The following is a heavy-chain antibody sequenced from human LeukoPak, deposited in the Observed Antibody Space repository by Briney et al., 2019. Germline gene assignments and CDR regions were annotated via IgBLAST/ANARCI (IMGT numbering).Heavy chain of an antibody. CDR2: INPNSGGT. CDR1: GYTFTGYY. Sequence: ASVKVSCKASGYTFTGYYMHWVRLAPGQGLEWMGWINPNSGGTNYAQKFQGRVTMTMDTSISTAYMELRRLRSDDTAVYYCARGDIVVTGGFDYWGQGTLVTVSS. V-gene: IGHV1-2*02. J-gene: IGHJ4*02. CDR3: ARGDIVVTGGFDY. D-gene: IGHD2-2*01.